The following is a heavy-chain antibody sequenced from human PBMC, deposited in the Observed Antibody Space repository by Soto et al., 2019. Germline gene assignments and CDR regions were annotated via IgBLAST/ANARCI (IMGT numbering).Heavy chain of an antibody. D-gene: IGHD2-2*01. CDR2: IYPGDSDT. J-gene: IGHJ3*02. V-gene: IGHV5-51*01. Sequence: GESLKISCKGSGFSFTSYWIGWVRQMPGKGLEWMGIIYPGDSDTRYSPSFQGQVTISAAKSISTAYMTWSILKASDTAMYYCARHGPIIVVVPAALENDAFDIWGQGTMVTVSS. CDR1: GFSFTSYW. CDR3: ARHGPIIVVVPAALENDAFDI.